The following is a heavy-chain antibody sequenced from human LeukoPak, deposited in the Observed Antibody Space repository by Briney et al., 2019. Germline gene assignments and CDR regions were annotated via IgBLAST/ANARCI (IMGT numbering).Heavy chain of an antibody. D-gene: IGHD1-1*01. J-gene: IGHJ6*02. CDR3: ARGGLNVYYYYYGMDV. V-gene: IGHV7-4-1*02. Sequence: ASVKVSRKASGYTFTSYAMNWVRQAPGQGLEWMGWINTNTGNPTYAQGFTGRFVFSLDTSVSTAYLQISSLKAEDTAVYYCARGGLNVYYYYYGMDVWGQGTTVTVSS. CDR2: INTNTGNP. CDR1: GYTFTSYA.